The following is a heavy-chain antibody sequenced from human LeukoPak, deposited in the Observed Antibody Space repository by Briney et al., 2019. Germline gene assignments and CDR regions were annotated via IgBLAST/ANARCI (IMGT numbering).Heavy chain of an antibody. D-gene: IGHD3-3*01. J-gene: IGHJ4*02. V-gene: IGHV1-69*01. CDR3: ATSGGTSGPELDC. CDR2: IIPIFGTA. CDR1: GGTFSSYA. Sequence: GASVKVSCKASGGTFSSYAISWVRQAPGQGLEWMGGIIPIFGTANYAQKFQGRVTITADESTSTAYMELSSLRSEDTAVYYCATSGGTSGPELDCWGQGTLVTVSS.